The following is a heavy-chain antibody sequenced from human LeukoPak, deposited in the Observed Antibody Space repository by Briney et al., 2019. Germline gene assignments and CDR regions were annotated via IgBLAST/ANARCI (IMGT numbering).Heavy chain of an antibody. D-gene: IGHD5/OR15-5a*01. V-gene: IGHV4-30-4*07. CDR2: IYNSEST. CDR1: GDSIDSGGFS. J-gene: IGHJ1*01. Sequence: PSETLSLTCVVSGDSIDSGGFSWSWIRQAPGKGLEWIGYIYNSESTFYNPSLESRLTISIDMSKNQMSMRLNSVTAADTAVYFCAKYSLSRETFQHWGQGTLVTVSS. CDR3: AKYSLSRETFQH.